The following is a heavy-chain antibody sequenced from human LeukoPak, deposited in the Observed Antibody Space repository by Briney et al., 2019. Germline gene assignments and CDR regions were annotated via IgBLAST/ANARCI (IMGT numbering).Heavy chain of an antibody. V-gene: IGHV3-23*01. CDR3: AKGSSLSRPYYFDY. D-gene: IGHD6-6*01. CDR1: GFTFSVYA. J-gene: IGHJ4*02. Sequence: PGGSLRLSCAASGFTFSVYAMTWVRQAPGKGLEWVSTIRVSGGGATYYADSVQGRFTISRDNSKNTLYLQMSSLRVEDTAVYYCAKGSSLSRPYYFDYWGQGTLVTVSS. CDR2: IRVSGGGAT.